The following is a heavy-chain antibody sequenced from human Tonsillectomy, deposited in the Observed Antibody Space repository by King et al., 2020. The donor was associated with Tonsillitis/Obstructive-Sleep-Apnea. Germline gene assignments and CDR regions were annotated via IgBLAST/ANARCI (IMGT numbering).Heavy chain of an antibody. Sequence: QVQLQQWGAGLLKPSETLSLTCAVYGGSFSGYYWSWIRQPPGKGLEWIGEINHSGSTNYNPSLKSRVTISVDKSKNQFSLKLSSVTAADTSVYYCARGLLENTFGGVIAAKTSYYFDYWGQGTLVTVSS. V-gene: IGHV4-34*01. CDR1: GGSFSGYY. D-gene: IGHD3-16*02. J-gene: IGHJ4*02. CDR2: INHSGST. CDR3: ARGLLENTFGGVIAAKTSYYFDY.